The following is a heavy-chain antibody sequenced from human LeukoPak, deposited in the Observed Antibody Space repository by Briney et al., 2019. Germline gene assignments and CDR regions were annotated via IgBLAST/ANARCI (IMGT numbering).Heavy chain of an antibody. J-gene: IGHJ4*02. CDR3: ARGRWELRGGYFDY. D-gene: IGHD1-26*01. CDR2: IIPIFGTV. V-gene: IGHV1-69*06. Sequence: ASVKVSCKASGDIFSNYPITWVRQAPGQGLEWMGRIIPIFGTVNYAQKFQGRVTIIADKSTSTAYMELSGLRSEDTAVYYCARGRWELRGGYFDYWGQGTLVTVSS. CDR1: GDIFSNYP.